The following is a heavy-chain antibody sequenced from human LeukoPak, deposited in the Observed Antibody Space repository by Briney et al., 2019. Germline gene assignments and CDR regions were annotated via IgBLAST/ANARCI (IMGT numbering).Heavy chain of an antibody. CDR1: GYTFTGYY. CDR2: INPNSGVT. CDR3: ARRSTSSWSWFDP. V-gene: IGHV1-2*02. D-gene: IGHD6-6*01. J-gene: IGHJ5*02. Sequence: ASVKVSCKASGYTFTGYYMHWVRQAPGQGLEWMGWINPNSGVTNYAQKFQGRVTMTRDTSISTAYMELSSLRSDDTAVYYCARRSTSSWSWFDPWGQGTLVTVSS.